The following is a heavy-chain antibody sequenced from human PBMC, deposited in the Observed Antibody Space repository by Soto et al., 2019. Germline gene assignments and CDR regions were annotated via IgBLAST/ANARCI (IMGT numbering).Heavy chain of an antibody. Sequence: QVQLVESGGGVVQPGRSLRLSCAASGFIFSNFGMHWVRQAPGKGLEWVAVIWYDGSNEYYADSVKGRFTISRDNSKNSLYLQMNSLRAEDTAVYYCAKDQRDYDLWSGSPVGGMDVWGQGTTVTVSS. V-gene: IGHV3-33*06. D-gene: IGHD3-3*01. CDR3: AKDQRDYDLWSGSPVGGMDV. J-gene: IGHJ6*02. CDR1: GFIFSNFG. CDR2: IWYDGSNE.